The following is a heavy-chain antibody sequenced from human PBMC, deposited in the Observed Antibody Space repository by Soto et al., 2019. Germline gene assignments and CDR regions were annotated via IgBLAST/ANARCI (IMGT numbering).Heavy chain of an antibody. D-gene: IGHD7-27*01. V-gene: IGHV1-69*06. CDR3: ARGPLWGPSQSPRGGVDV. Sequence: QVQLLQSGAEVKKPGSSVKVSCKASGGTFTSYAISWVRQAPGQGLEWMGGIVPDFGTATYPQRFQDRVTIAEDTSASTAHLETSDVSSDDTAVCYCARGPLWGPSQSPRGGVDVWGQGTSVIVSS. J-gene: IGHJ6*02. CDR2: IVPDFGTA. CDR1: GGTFTSYA.